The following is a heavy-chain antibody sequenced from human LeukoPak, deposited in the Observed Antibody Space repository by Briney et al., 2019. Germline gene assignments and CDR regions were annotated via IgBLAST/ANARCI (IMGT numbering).Heavy chain of an antibody. CDR3: ARRVAGAAGDLGAFGI. D-gene: IGHD6-13*01. V-gene: IGHV4-59*08. CDR1: GGSISSYY. CDR2: IYYSGST. Sequence: SETLSLTCTVSGGSISSYYWSWIRQPPGKGLEWIGYIYYSGSTNYNPSLKSRVTISVDTSKNQFSLKLSSVTAADTAVYYCARRVAGAAGDLGAFGIWGQGTMVTVSS. J-gene: IGHJ3*02.